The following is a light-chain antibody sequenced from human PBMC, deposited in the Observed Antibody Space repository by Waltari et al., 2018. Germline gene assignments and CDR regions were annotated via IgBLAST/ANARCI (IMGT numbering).Light chain of an antibody. J-gene: IGKJ2*01. Sequence: EIVMTQTPLSLPATPGEPASISCRSSQSLINSDDGYTYLDWFLQKPGQSPPLLIYPLAYRASRVPDRFSGTGSGSNFSLEISRVEAEDVGIYYCMQALQTPMYTFGQGTKLEIK. CDR2: PLA. V-gene: IGKV2-40*01. CDR1: QSLINSDDGYTY. CDR3: MQALQTPMYT.